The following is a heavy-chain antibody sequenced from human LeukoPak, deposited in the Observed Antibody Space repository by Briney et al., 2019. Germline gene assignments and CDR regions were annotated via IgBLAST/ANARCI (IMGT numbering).Heavy chain of an antibody. CDR1: GFTFSSYW. Sequence: GGSLRLSCAASGFTFSSYWMSWVRQAPGKGLEWVANIKQDGSEKYYVDSVKGRFTISRDNSKNTLYLQMNSLRAEDTAVYYCAREAGAAADFDYWGQGTLVTVSS. V-gene: IGHV3-7*01. J-gene: IGHJ4*02. D-gene: IGHD6-13*01. CDR3: AREAGAAADFDY. CDR2: IKQDGSEK.